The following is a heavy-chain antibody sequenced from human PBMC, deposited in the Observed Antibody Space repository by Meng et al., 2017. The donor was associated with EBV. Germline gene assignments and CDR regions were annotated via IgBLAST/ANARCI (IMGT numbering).Heavy chain of an antibody. V-gene: IGHV1-2*06. CDR2: INPNSGGT. D-gene: IGHD6-19*01. J-gene: IGHJ4*02. Sequence: VRLVQCGAEVKKPGASLKVPGKASGYTFTSYGINWVRQAPGQGLEWMGRINPNSGGTNYAQKFQGRVTMTRDTSISTAYMELSKLRSDDTAVYYCARVGIAVAGTGDYWGQGTLVTVSS. CDR3: ARVGIAVAGTGDY. CDR1: GYTFTSYG.